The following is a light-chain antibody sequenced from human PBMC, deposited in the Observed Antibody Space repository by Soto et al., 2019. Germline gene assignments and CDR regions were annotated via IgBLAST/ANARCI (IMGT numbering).Light chain of an antibody. CDR3: QQCNNWPLT. J-gene: IGKJ4*01. Sequence: EIVMTQSPATLSVSPGERATLSCRASQSVSSNLAWYQQKPGQAPRHLIYGASTRATGIPARFSGSGSGTEFSLTISSLQSEDFAVYYCQQCNNWPLTFGGGTKVEIK. CDR1: QSVSSN. CDR2: GAS. V-gene: IGKV3-15*01.